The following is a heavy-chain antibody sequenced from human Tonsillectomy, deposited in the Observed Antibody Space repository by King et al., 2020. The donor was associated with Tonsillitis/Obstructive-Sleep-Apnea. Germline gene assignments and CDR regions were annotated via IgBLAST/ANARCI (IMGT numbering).Heavy chain of an antibody. CDR2: INHSGSS. J-gene: IGHJ3*02. V-gene: IGHV4-34*01. D-gene: IGHD3-3*02. Sequence: VQLQQWGAGLLRPSETLSLTCAVSGGSLSGYYWSWIRQPPGKGPEWIGEINHSGSSNYNPSLKSRVTISVDTSKNHLSLNLTSVTAADTAVYYCARAGIIVEDAFDIWGQGTLVTVSS. CDR1: GGSLSGYY. CDR3: ARAGIIVEDAFDI.